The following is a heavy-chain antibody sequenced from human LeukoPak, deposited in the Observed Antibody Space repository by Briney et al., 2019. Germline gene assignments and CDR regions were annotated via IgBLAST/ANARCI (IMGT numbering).Heavy chain of an antibody. Sequence: PSETLSLTCTVSGGSISSGDYYWSWIRQPPGKGLEWIGYIYYSGSTYYNPSLKSRVTISVDTSKNRSSLKLSSVTAADTAVYYCARDYGDYVPYYYYGMDVWGQGTTVTVSS. V-gene: IGHV4-30-4*01. CDR1: GGSISSGDYY. CDR2: IYYSGST. CDR3: ARDYGDYVPYYYYGMDV. D-gene: IGHD4-17*01. J-gene: IGHJ6*02.